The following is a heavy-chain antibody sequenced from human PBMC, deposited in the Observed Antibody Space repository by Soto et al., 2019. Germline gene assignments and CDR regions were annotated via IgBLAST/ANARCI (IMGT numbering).Heavy chain of an antibody. CDR2: ISYDGDNK. D-gene: IGHD4-4*01. CDR1: GFIFSSYG. J-gene: IGHJ6*02. Sequence: QTQLVESGGGVVQPGMSLRLSCVTSRSGFIFSSYGMHWVRQAPGKGLEWVAVISYDGDNKYYADSVKGRFTISRDNSKNTLYLQMSSLRAEDTAVYYCAKDGEMATVNYHYAMDVWGQGTTVTVSS. V-gene: IGHV3-30*18. CDR3: AKDGEMATVNYHYAMDV.